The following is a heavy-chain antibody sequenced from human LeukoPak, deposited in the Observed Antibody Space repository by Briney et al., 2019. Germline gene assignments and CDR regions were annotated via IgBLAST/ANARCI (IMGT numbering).Heavy chain of an antibody. J-gene: IGHJ3*02. Sequence: GGSLRLSCAASGFTFRDYYMSWIRQAPGKGLEWVSYISSSGSYTKKADSVEGRFTISRDNAKNSMYLQMNSLRAEDTAVYYCVRTCDAVTGAFDIWGRGTMVTVSS. V-gene: IGHV3-11*03. D-gene: IGHD2-21*01. CDR3: VRTCDAVTGAFDI. CDR1: GFTFRDYY. CDR2: ISSSGSYT.